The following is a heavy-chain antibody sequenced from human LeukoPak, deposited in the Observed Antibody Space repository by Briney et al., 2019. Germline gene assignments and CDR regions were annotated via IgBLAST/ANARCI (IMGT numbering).Heavy chain of an antibody. Sequence: SETLSLTCAVYGGSFSGYYWSWIRQPPGKGLEWIGEINHSGSTNYNPSLKSRVTISVDTSKNQSSLKLSSVTAADTAVYYCARGRRRGYCSSTSCSSPFGYWGQGTLVTVSS. CDR1: GGSFSGYY. CDR3: ARGRRRGYCSSTSCSSPFGY. CDR2: INHSGST. V-gene: IGHV4-34*01. J-gene: IGHJ4*02. D-gene: IGHD2-2*01.